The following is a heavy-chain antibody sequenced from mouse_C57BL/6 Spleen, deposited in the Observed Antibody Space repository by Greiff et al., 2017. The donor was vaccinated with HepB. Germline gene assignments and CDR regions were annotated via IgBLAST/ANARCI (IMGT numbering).Heavy chain of an antibody. J-gene: IGHJ4*01. D-gene: IGHD2-1*01. CDR3: AREGNYYAMDY. CDR2: INPNNGGT. V-gene: IGHV1-22*01. Sequence: EVQLQQSGPELVKPGASVTMSCKASGYTFTDYNMHWVKQSHGKSLEWIGYINPNNGGTSSHQKFKGRATLTVNESSSTAYMELRSLTSEDAAVYYCAREGNYYAMDYWGQGTSVTVSS. CDR1: GYTFTDYN.